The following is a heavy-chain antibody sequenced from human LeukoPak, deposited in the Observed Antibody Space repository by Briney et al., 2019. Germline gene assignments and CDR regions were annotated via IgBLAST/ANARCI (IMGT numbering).Heavy chain of an antibody. CDR1: GYTFTGYY. Sequence: ASVKVSCKASGYTFTGYYMHWVRQAPGQGLEWMGWINPNSGGTNYAQKFQGRVTMTRDTSISTAYMELSRLRSDDTAVYYCARSLRYCSSTSCSLDYWGQGTLVTVSS. J-gene: IGHJ4*02. CDR3: ARSLRYCSSTSCSLDY. D-gene: IGHD2-2*01. CDR2: INPNSGGT. V-gene: IGHV1-2*02.